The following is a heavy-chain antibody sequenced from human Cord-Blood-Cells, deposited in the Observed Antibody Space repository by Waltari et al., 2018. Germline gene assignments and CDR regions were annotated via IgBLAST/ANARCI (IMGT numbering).Heavy chain of an antibody. V-gene: IGHV4-39*01. CDR1: GGSIISSPYY. CDR3: ARLGGGGRYTTVTPTHDY. CDR2: FYYRGST. D-gene: IGHD4-17*01. J-gene: IGHJ4*02. Sequence: QLQLQESGPGLVKPSETLSLTCTVSGGSIISSPYYWGWICQPPGQGLEWVGGCVGRFYYRGSTYYNPSLRRRGTISVDTPKNQFSLKLGSVTAADTAVYYCARLGGGGRYTTVTPTHDYCGQGTLVTVSS.